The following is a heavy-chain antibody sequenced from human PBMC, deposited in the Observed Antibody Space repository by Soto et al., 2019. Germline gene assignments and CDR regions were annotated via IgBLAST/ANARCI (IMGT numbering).Heavy chain of an antibody. CDR1: GGTFSSYA. CDR2: IIPIFGTA. Sequence: GASVKVSCKASGGTFSSYAISWVRQAPGQGLEWMGGIIPIFGTANYAQKFQGRVTITADESTSTAYMELSSLRSEDTAVYYCAGDRRDIVATITRYYFDYWGQGTLVTVSS. CDR3: AGDRRDIVATITRYYFDY. V-gene: IGHV1-69*13. J-gene: IGHJ4*02. D-gene: IGHD5-12*01.